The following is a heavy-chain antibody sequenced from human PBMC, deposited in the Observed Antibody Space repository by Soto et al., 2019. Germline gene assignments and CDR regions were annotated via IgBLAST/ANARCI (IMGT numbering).Heavy chain of an antibody. J-gene: IGHJ4*02. CDR3: ARVSPGYDFWSGYYPPYYFDY. V-gene: IGHV4-61*01. Sequence: SETLSLTXTVSGGSVSSGSYYWSWIRQPPGKGLEWIGYIYYSGSTKYNPSLRSRVTISVDTSKNQFSLKLSSVTAADTAVYYCARVSPGYDFWSGYYPPYYFDYWGQGTLVTVSS. CDR1: GGSVSSGSYY. CDR2: IYYSGST. D-gene: IGHD3-3*01.